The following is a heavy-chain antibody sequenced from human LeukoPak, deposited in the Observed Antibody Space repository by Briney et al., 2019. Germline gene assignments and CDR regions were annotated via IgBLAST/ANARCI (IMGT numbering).Heavy chain of an antibody. CDR1: EYTLTELS. Sequence: ASVKVSGRVSEYTLTELSFHGGRRPPGKGLGGMGGLDPEDGETIYAQKFQGRVTMTEDTSTDTAYMELSSLRSEDTAVYYCATDPYYYDSSGSKPIDWGQGTLVTVSS. CDR2: LDPEDGET. D-gene: IGHD3-22*01. J-gene: IGHJ4*02. V-gene: IGHV1-24*01. CDR3: ATDPYYYDSSGSKPID.